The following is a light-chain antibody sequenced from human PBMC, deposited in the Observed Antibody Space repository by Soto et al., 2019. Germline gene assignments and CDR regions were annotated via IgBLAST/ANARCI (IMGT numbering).Light chain of an antibody. Sequence: QSVLTQPPSASGSPGQSVNISCTGTSSDVGGYDFVSWYQQHPGKVPKLIIYEVTRRPSGVPDRFSGYKAGNTASLTVSGLQADDEADHYCSSYAGSNNLAYVFGTGTKVTVL. CDR2: EVT. J-gene: IGLJ1*01. V-gene: IGLV2-8*01. CDR1: SSDVGGYDF. CDR3: SSYAGSNNLAYV.